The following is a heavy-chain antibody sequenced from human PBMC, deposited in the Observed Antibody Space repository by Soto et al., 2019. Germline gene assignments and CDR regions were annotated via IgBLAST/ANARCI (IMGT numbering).Heavy chain of an antibody. D-gene: IGHD5-12*01. CDR1: GVSFSGYY. CDR3: ARGRWLRSAFDY. Sequence: QVQLQQWGSGLLKPSETLSLTCAVYGVSFSGYYWSWIRQPPGKGLEWIGEINHSGSTNYNPSLKSRVTISVDTSKNQFSLKLSSVTAADTAVYYCARGRWLRSAFDYWGQGTLVTVSS. V-gene: IGHV4-34*01. J-gene: IGHJ4*02. CDR2: INHSGST.